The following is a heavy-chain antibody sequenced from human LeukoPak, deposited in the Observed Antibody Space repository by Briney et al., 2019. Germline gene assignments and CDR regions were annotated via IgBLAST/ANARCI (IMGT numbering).Heavy chain of an antibody. Sequence: SETLSLTCTVSGGSVSSGSYYWSWIRQPPGTGLEWIGHIYYNGNTNYNPSLKSRVTISLDTSKNQFSLRLSSVTAADTAVYYCAREDPYYHYGMDVWGEGTTVTVSS. J-gene: IGHJ6*04. CDR3: AREDPYYHYGMDV. V-gene: IGHV4-61*01. CDR1: GGSVSSGSYY. CDR2: IYYNGNT.